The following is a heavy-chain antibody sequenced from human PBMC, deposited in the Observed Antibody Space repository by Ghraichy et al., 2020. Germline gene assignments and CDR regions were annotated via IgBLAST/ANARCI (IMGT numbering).Heavy chain of an antibody. CDR1: GSSISDYY. CDR2: IYSSGNS. Sequence: SQTLSLTCTVSGSSISDYYWAWIRQPPGKALEWIGYIYSSGNSNYNPSLRRRATISVETSKNQFSLKLTSVTASDTAVYYCARGLVGEPLRRWGQGALVIVSS. CDR3: ARGLVGEPLRR. D-gene: IGHD3-10*01. V-gene: IGHV4-59*01. J-gene: IGHJ4*02.